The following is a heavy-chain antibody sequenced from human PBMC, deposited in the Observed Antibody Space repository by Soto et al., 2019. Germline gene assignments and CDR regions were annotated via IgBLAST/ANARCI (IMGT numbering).Heavy chain of an antibody. CDR3: ARADDYGDYLGYAFDI. V-gene: IGHV3-33*08. CDR2: IWYDGSNK. D-gene: IGHD4-17*01. Sequence: GGSLRLSCAASGFTFSSYAMHWVRQAPGKGLEWVVVIWYDGSNKYYADSVKGRFTISRDNSKNTLYLQMNSLRAEDTAVYYCARADDYGDYLGYAFDIWGQGTMVTVSS. J-gene: IGHJ3*02. CDR1: GFTFSSYA.